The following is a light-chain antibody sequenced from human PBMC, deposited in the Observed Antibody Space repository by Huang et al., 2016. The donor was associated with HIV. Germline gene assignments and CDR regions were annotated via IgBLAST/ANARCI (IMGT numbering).Light chain of an antibody. CDR2: EAS. V-gene: IGKV3-11*01. J-gene: IGKJ4*01. CDR3: QQRSNWPPLT. Sequence: EIVLTQSPATLSLSPGGRATLSCRADQSISSSLAWYQQRPGQAPRLLIYEASNRAAGIPARFSGSGSGTDFTLTISSLEPEDCAVYYCQQRSNWPPLTFGGGTKVEIK. CDR1: QSISSS.